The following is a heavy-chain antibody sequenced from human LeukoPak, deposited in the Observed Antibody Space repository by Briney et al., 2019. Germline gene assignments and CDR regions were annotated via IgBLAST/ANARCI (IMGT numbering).Heavy chain of an antibody. CDR2: IYTSGST. CDR3: ARVRAAGSFDS. J-gene: IGHJ4*02. Sequence: SETLSLTCTVSGGSISSYYWSWIRQPAGKGLEWIGRIYTSGSTNYNPSLKSRVTLSVDTSQNQFSLKLRSVTAADMAVYYCARVRAAGSFDSWGQGTLVTVS. D-gene: IGHD6-13*01. V-gene: IGHV4-4*07. CDR1: GGSISSYY.